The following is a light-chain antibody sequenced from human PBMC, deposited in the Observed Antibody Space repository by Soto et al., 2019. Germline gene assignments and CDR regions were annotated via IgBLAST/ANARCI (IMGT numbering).Light chain of an antibody. CDR2: DNS. Sequence: QPVLTQPPSVSGAPGQGVTISCTGSSSNIGAGYAVHWYQQLPGTAPKLLIYDNSNRPSGVPDRFSGSKSGTSASLAITGLQAEDEADYYCQSYDSGLTGSVFGGGTQLTVL. CDR1: SSNIGAGYA. V-gene: IGLV1-40*01. J-gene: IGLJ7*01. CDR3: QSYDSGLTGSV.